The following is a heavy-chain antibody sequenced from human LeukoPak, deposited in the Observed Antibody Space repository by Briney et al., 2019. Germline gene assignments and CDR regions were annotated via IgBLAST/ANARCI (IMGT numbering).Heavy chain of an antibody. CDR1: GYTFTSYD. CDR3: AAYYDILTDAFDI. D-gene: IGHD3-9*01. Sequence: GASVKVSCEASGYTFTSYDINWVRQATGQGLEWMGWMNPNSGNTGYAQKFQGRVTMTRNTSISTAYMELSSLRSEDTAVYYCAAYYDILTDAFDIWGQGTMVTVSS. J-gene: IGHJ3*02. V-gene: IGHV1-8*01. CDR2: MNPNSGNT.